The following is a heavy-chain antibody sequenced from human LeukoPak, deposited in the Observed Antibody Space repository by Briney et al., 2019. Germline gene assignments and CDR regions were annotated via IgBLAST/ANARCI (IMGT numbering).Heavy chain of an antibody. CDR2: NNPNSGGT. V-gene: IGHV1-2*04. CDR1: GYTFTGYY. D-gene: IGHD6-13*01. Sequence: ASVKVSCKASGYTFTGYYMHWVRQAPGQGLEWMRWNNPNSGGTNYAQKFQGWVTMTRDTSISTAYMELSRLRSDDTAVYYCARGIAAANYDYWGQRALVTVSS. J-gene: IGHJ4*02. CDR3: ARGIAAANYDY.